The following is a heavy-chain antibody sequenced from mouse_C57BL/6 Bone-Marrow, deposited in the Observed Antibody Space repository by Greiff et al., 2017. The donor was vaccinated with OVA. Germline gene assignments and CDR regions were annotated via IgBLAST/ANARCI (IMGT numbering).Heavy chain of an antibody. CDR1: GYTFTSYG. CDR2: IYPRSGNT. V-gene: IGHV1-81*01. Sequence: LQESGAELARPGASVKLSCKASGYTFTSYGISWVKQRTGQGLEWIGEIYPRSGNTYYNEKFKGKATLTADKSSSTAYMELRSLTSEDSAVYFGARSVAYWGQGTLVTVSA. CDR3: ARSVAY. J-gene: IGHJ3*01.